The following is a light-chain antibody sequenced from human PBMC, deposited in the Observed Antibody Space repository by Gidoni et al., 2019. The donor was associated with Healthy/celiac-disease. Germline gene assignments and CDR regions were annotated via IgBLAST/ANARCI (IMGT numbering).Light chain of an antibody. J-gene: IGKJ1*01. V-gene: IGKV3-15*01. CDR2: GAS. CDR3: QQYNKWPRT. Sequence: EIVMTQSPAILSVSPGERATLSCRASQSLSNNLAWYQQKPGQAPRLLIYGASTRATGISARFSGSGSGTEFTLTISSLQSEDFAVYYCQQYNKWPRTFGQGTKVEI. CDR1: QSLSNN.